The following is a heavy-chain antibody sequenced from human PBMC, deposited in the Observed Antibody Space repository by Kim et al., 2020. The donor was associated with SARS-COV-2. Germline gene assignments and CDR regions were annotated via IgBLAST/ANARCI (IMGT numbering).Heavy chain of an antibody. V-gene: IGHV4-38-2*02. CDR1: GYSISSGYY. D-gene: IGHD3-22*01. CDR2: IYHSGST. Sequence: SETLSLTCTVSGYSISSGYYWGWIRQPPGKGLEWIGSIYHSGSTYYNPSLKSRVTISVDTSKNQFSLKLSSVTAADTAVYYCARDVPNQAGYYYDSSGLNWFDPWGQGTLVTVSS. J-gene: IGHJ5*02. CDR3: ARDVPNQAGYYYDSSGLNWFDP.